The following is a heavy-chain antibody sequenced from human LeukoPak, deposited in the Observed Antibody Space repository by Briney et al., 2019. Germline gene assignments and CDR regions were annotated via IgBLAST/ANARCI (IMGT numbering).Heavy chain of an antibody. CDR1: GFTFSNYW. J-gene: IGHJ4*02. CDR2: INSDGNIT. V-gene: IGHV3-74*01. D-gene: IGHD3-3*01. CDR3: ATSDYDSRYYFDF. Sequence: PGGSLRLSCAASGFTFSNYWMHWVRQAPGKGLVWVSRINSDGNITDYADSVKGRFTMSRDNAKNTLYLQVNTLRAEDTAVYYCATSDYDSRYYFDFWGQGTLVTVSS.